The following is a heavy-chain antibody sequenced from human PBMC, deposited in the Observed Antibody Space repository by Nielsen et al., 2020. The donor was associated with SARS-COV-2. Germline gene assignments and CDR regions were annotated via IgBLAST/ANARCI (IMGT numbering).Heavy chain of an antibody. CDR3: ARAGDTAMVWGPLDY. D-gene: IGHD5-18*01. CDR1: GGTFSSYA. Sequence: SVKVSCKASGGTFSSYAISWVRQAPGQGLEWTGGIIPIFGTANYAQKFQGRVTITADESTSTAYMELSSLRSEDTAVYYCARAGDTAMVWGPLDYWGQGTLVTVSS. CDR2: IIPIFGTA. V-gene: IGHV1-69*13. J-gene: IGHJ4*02.